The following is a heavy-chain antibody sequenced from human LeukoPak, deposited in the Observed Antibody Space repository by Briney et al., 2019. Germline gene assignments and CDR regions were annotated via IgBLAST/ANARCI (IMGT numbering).Heavy chain of an antibody. J-gene: IGHJ4*02. D-gene: IGHD6-13*01. CDR1: GGSISSYY. Sequence: SETLSVTCTVSGGSISSYYWSWIRQPPGKGLEWIGYIYYSGSTNYNPPLKSRVTISVDTSKNQFSLKLSSVTAADTAVYYRARVGRRQQLDVFDYWGQGTLVTVSS. V-gene: IGHV4-59*01. CDR2: IYYSGST. CDR3: ARVGRRQQLDVFDY.